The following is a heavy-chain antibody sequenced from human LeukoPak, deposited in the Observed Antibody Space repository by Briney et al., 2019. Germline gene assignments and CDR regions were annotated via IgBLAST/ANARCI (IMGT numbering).Heavy chain of an antibody. D-gene: IGHD6-19*01. V-gene: IGHV4-61*02. CDR1: GGSISSGSYY. CDR3: ARDRGSGWYVY. J-gene: IGHJ4*02. CDR2: IYTSGNT. Sequence: SQTLSLTCTVSGGSISSGSYYWSWIRQPAGKGLEWIGRIYTSGNTNYDPSLKSRITMSVDTSKNQFSLKLSSVTAADTAVYYCARDRGSGWYVYWGQGTLVTVSS.